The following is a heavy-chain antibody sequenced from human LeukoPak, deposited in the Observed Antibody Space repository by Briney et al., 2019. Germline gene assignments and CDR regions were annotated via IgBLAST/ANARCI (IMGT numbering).Heavy chain of an antibody. CDR1: DASVRGYY. J-gene: IGHJ6*03. V-gene: IGHV4-4*07. Sequence: PSETLSLTCTVSDASVRGYYWSWIRQPAGKGLEWIGRIYTSGSTNYNPSLKSRVTMSVDTSKNQFSLKLSSVTAADTAVYYCARVRYSGYDIHSYMDVWGKGTTVTISS. D-gene: IGHD5-12*01. CDR3: ARVRYSGYDIHSYMDV. CDR2: IYTSGST.